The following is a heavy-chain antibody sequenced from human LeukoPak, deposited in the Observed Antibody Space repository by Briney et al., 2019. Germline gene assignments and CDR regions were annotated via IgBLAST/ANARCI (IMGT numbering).Heavy chain of an antibody. V-gene: IGHV4-34*01. CDR2: MNRSGST. Sequence: PSEALSLTCAASGESLSSYCWNWIRQSPGRGLEWIGEMNRSGSTNYNPSLKRRVTISVDTSKNLLSLRLNPVTAADTAVYYCATAARARHYFDYWGQGSLVTVSS. J-gene: IGHJ4*02. CDR3: ATAARARHYFDY. CDR1: GESLSSYC.